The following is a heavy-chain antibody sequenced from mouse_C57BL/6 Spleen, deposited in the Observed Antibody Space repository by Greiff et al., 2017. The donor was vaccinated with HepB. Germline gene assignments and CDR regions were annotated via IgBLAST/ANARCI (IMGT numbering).Heavy chain of an antibody. J-gene: IGHJ4*01. V-gene: IGHV1-72*01. CDR3: ARRPVYDSYAMDY. CDR1: GFNIKDYY. Sequence: QVQLKESGAELVKPGASVKLSCTASGFNIKDYYMHWVKQRPGRGLEWIGRIDPNSGGTKYNEKFKSKATLTVDKPSSTAYMQLSSLTSEDSAVYYCARRPVYDSYAMDYWGQGTSVTVSS. CDR2: IDPNSGGT. D-gene: IGHD2-3*01.